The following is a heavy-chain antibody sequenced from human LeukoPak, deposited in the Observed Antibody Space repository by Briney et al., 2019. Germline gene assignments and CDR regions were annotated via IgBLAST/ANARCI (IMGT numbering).Heavy chain of an antibody. CDR1: GFTFSSYS. D-gene: IGHD5-24*01. CDR2: ISSSSSYI. J-gene: IGHJ4*02. Sequence: PGGSLRLSCAASGFTFSSYSMNWVRQAPRKGLEWVSSISSSSSYIYYADSVKGRFTISRDNAKNSLYLQMNSLRAEDTAVYYCARVSVEMATIRWGQGTLVTVSS. CDR3: ARVSVEMATIR. V-gene: IGHV3-21*01.